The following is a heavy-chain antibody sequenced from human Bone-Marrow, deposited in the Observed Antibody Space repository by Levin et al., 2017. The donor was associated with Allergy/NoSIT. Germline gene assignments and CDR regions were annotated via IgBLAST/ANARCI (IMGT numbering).Heavy chain of an antibody. V-gene: IGHV3-30*18. Sequence: GESLKISCAASGFPFRSYSMHWVRQAPGKGLEWVTFISYNGNYIYYAESVRGRFTISRDDSKNTLYLQMNSLRPEDTAVYYCVKDWEEFCSGGNCYPLDNWGQGTLVTVSS. CDR2: ISYNGNYI. D-gene: IGHD2-15*01. CDR3: VKDWEEFCSGGNCYPLDN. CDR1: GFPFRSYS. J-gene: IGHJ4*02.